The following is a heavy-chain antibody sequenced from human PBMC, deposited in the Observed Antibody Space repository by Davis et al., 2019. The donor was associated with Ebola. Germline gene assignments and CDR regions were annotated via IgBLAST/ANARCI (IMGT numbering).Heavy chain of an antibody. V-gene: IGHV4-59*01. Sequence: SDTLSLTFTVSGGSINDYYWHWTRQPPGKGLDWIGYIYSSGATNYDHSLESRVTISIDTSKNQNSLKLNSVTTADTAIYYCARGMEWTEWWIAPWGQGTLVTVSS. J-gene: IGHJ5*02. CDR2: IYSSGAT. D-gene: IGHD3-3*01. CDR1: GGSINDYY. CDR3: ARGMEWTEWWIAP.